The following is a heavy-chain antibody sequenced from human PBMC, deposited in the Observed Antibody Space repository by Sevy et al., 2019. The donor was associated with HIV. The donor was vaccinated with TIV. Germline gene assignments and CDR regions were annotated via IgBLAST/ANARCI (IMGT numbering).Heavy chain of an antibody. Sequence: GGFLRLSCAASGFIFSNYYMTWVRQAPGKGLEWVSYISDSSDTISYADSVKGRFTISRDNAKNALYLQMSSLTGEDTAVYYCARVRDRYCSGGSCYYGYFFDYWGQGTLVTVSS. D-gene: IGHD2-15*01. J-gene: IGHJ4*02. CDR2: ISDSSDTI. CDR1: GFIFSNYY. CDR3: ARVRDRYCSGGSCYYGYFFDY. V-gene: IGHV3-48*01.